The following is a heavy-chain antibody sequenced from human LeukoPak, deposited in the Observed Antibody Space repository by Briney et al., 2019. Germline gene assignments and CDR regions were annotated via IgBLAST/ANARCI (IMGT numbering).Heavy chain of an antibody. CDR3: ARDKAVTTELTQYFHH. J-gene: IGHJ1*01. Sequence: ASVKVSCKASGYTFTNYGVSWVRQAPGQGLEWMGWISAYNGYTNYAQKFQSRVTMTTDTSTSTAYMELRSLTSDDTAVYYCARDKAVTTELTQYFHHWGQGTLVTVS. V-gene: IGHV1-18*01. D-gene: IGHD4-11*01. CDR2: ISAYNGYT. CDR1: GYTFTNYG.